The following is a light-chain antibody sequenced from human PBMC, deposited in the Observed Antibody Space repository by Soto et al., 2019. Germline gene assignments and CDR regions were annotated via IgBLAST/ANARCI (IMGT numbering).Light chain of an antibody. V-gene: IGKV1-5*01. J-gene: IGKJ1*01. CDR2: DAS. CDR1: QSFSKW. CDR3: QQYNDYLWT. Sequence: DLQMTQSPSTLSASVGDRVTITCRSSQSFSKWLAWYQQKPWKAPKMLIYDASNLKTGLPSRFSGSGAGTEFTLTISGLQPDDFATYYCQQYNDYLWTFGQGTKVDIK.